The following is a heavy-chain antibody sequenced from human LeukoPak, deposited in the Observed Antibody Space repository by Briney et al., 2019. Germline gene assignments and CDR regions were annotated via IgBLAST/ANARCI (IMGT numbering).Heavy chain of an antibody. Sequence: PGGSLRLSCAASGFTFSSYAMHWVRQTPGKGLEWVAVIFYDGTIQYYSDSVRGRLIVSRDNPKNTLYLQMNSLRAEDTAVYYCARDPRGPAGYDSPARDIFDYWGQGTLVTVSS. V-gene: IGHV3-30*03. CDR2: IFYDGTIQ. D-gene: IGHD3-22*01. CDR1: GFTFSSYA. J-gene: IGHJ4*02. CDR3: ARDPRGPAGYDSPARDIFDY.